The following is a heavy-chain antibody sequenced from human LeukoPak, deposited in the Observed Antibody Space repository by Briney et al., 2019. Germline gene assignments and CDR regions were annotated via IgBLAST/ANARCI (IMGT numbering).Heavy chain of an antibody. D-gene: IGHD3-9*01. J-gene: IGHJ4*02. CDR3: ARDGAYYDILTGYQALHYFDY. CDR1: GFTFSSYA. CDR2: IWYDGSNK. V-gene: IGHV3-33*08. Sequence: GGSLRLSCAASGFTFSSYAMHWVRQAPGKGLEWVAVIWYDGSNKYYADSVKGRFTISRDNSKNTLYLQMNSLRAEDTAVYYCARDGAYYDILTGYQALHYFDYWGQGTLVTVSS.